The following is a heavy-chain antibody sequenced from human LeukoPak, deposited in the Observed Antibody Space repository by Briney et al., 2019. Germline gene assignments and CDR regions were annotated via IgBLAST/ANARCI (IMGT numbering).Heavy chain of an antibody. V-gene: IGHV3-21*01. CDR2: ISSSSSYI. J-gene: IGHJ3*02. Sequence: AGSLRLSCAASGLTFSSYSMNWVRQAPGKGLEWVSSISSSSSYIYYADSVRGRFTISRDNAKNSLYLQMNSLRAEDTAVYYCARVVSTWFGEMSYDAFDIWGQGTMVTVSS. CDR1: GLTFSSYS. D-gene: IGHD3-10*01. CDR3: ARVVSTWFGEMSYDAFDI.